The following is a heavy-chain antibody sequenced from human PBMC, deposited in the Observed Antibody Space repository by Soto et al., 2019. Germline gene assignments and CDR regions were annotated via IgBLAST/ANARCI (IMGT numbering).Heavy chain of an antibody. D-gene: IGHD3-22*01. CDR2: IRGGGGNT. CDR3: AKGGYDSSGHSLYQFDS. J-gene: IGHJ4*02. V-gene: IGHV3-23*01. CDR1: GLTLSSCG. Sequence: EVQLLESGGGLVQPGGSLRLSCAASGLTLSSCGMRWVRQAPGKGLEWVSTIRGGGGNTYYADSVKGWFTISRDNSKSTLYLQMNSLRAEDTAVYYCAKGGYDSSGHSLYQFDSWGQGTLVTVSS.